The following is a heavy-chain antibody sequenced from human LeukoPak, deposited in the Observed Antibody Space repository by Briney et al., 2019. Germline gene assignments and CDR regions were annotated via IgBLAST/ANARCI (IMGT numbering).Heavy chain of an antibody. J-gene: IGHJ3*02. CDR1: GFTFSDYH. CDR2: ISYDGSSK. Sequence: GGSLRLSCAASGFTFSDYHMSWIRQAPGKALEWVAVISYDGSSKYYADSVKGRFTISRDNSKNTLYLQMNSLRAEDTAVYYCARARSSYGYGDAFDIWGQGTMVTVSS. D-gene: IGHD5-18*01. CDR3: ARARSSYGYGDAFDI. V-gene: IGHV3-30*03.